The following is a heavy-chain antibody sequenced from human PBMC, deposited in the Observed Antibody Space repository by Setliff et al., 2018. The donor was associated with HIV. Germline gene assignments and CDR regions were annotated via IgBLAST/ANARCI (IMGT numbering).Heavy chain of an antibody. CDR1: GGSISSYY. V-gene: IGHV4-59*08. J-gene: IGHJ4*02. D-gene: IGHD1-1*01. Sequence: SETLSLTCTVSGGSISSYYWSWIRQPPGKGLEWIGYIYYSGSSNHNPSLKSRVTISLDTSKNQFSLKLSSVTAADTAVYYCARRGSTTTSWREFDYWGQGTLVTVSS. CDR3: ARRGSTTTSWREFDY. CDR2: IYYSGSS.